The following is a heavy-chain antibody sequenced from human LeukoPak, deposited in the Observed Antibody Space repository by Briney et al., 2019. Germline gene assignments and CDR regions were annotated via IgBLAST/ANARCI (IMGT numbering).Heavy chain of an antibody. D-gene: IGHD2-2*01. CDR1: GGTFSSYA. CDR3: ARGAVLGGSTSCPYCWFDP. V-gene: IGHV1-69*04. CDR2: IIPILGIA. Sequence: ASVKVSCKASGGTFSSYAISWVRQAPGQGLEWMGRIIPILGIANYAQKFQGRVTITTDESTSTAYMELSSLRSEDTAVYYCARGAVLGGSTSCPYCWFDPWGQGTLVTVSS. J-gene: IGHJ5*02.